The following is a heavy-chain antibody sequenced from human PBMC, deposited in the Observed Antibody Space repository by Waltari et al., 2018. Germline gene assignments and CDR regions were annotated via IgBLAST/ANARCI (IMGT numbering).Heavy chain of an antibody. CDR2: MNPNSGGT. CDR3: ARDGGFDF. V-gene: IGHV1-2*02. D-gene: IGHD2-15*01. J-gene: IGHJ4*02. Sequence: QVQLVQSGTEVKKPGASVRVSCKASGYIFIDHYMHWVRRAPGQGLEWMGWMNPNSGGTNYAQKFQGRVTMTRDTSTSTAYMELTRMTSDDTAIYYCARDGGFDFWGQGSLVTVSS. CDR1: GYIFIDHY.